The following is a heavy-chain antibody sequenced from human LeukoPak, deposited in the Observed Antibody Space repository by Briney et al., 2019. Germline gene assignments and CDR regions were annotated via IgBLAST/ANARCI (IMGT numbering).Heavy chain of an antibody. V-gene: IGHV4-59*08. Sequence: PSEILSLTCTVSGGSISGYYWSWIRQPPGKGLEWNGFISYSGSTDYNPSLKSRVTISVDTSKGQFSLNLTSVTAADTAVYYCARHYYDSSGYFYQDYWGQGTLVTVSS. D-gene: IGHD3-22*01. CDR1: GGSISGYY. J-gene: IGHJ4*02. CDR2: ISYSGST. CDR3: ARHYYDSSGYFYQDY.